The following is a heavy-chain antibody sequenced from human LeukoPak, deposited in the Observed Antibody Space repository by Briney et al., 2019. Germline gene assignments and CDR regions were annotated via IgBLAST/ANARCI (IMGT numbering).Heavy chain of an antibody. Sequence: SVKVSCKASGGTFSSYAISWVRQAPGQGLEWMGGIIPIFGTANYAQKFQGRVTITTDESTSTAYMELSSLRSEDTAVYYGARAGVPAVSVAWFDPWGQGTLVTVSS. V-gene: IGHV1-69*05. CDR1: GGTFSSYA. CDR3: ARAGVPAVSVAWFDP. D-gene: IGHD2-2*01. CDR2: IIPIFGTA. J-gene: IGHJ5*02.